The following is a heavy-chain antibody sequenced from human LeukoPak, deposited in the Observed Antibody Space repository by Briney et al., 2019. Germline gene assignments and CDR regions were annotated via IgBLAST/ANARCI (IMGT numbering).Heavy chain of an antibody. CDR3: ARGRLAYDFWSGYYWGDNSLLNWFDP. Sequence: GASVKVSCKASGNTFTSYDINWVRQATGQGLEWMGWMNPNSGNTGYAQKFQGRVTMTGNTSISTAYMGLSSLRSEDTAVYYCARGRLAYDFWSGYYWGDNSLLNWFDPWGQGTLVTVSS. D-gene: IGHD3-3*01. V-gene: IGHV1-8*01. CDR1: GNTFTSYD. CDR2: MNPNSGNT. J-gene: IGHJ5*02.